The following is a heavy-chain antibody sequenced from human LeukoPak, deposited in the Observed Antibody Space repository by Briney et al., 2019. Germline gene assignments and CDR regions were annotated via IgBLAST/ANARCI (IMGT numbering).Heavy chain of an antibody. CDR2: ISSGGGNT. Sequence: SGGSLRLSCAASAFTFSDNAMSWVRQGPGKGLEWVSAISSGGGNTYYADSVKGRFTISRDNSHNTLYLQMNSLRAEDTAVYYCVKERGGYSGYLEYWGQGTLVTVSS. CDR1: AFTFSDNA. V-gene: IGHV3-23*01. D-gene: IGHD5-12*01. J-gene: IGHJ4*02. CDR3: VKERGGYSGYLEY.